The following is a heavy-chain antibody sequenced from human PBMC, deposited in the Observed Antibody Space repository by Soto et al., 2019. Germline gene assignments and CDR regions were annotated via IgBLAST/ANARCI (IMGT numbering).Heavy chain of an antibody. CDR1: GFTFSSYS. Sequence: GGSLRLSCAASGFTFSSYSMNWVRQAPGKGLEWVSSISSSSSYIYYADSVKGRFTISRDNAKNSLYLQMNSLRAEDTAVYYCARDPGSSGLNIPDIVLMRGYYMDVWGKGTTVTVSS. CDR3: ARDPGSSGLNIPDIVLMRGYYMDV. J-gene: IGHJ6*03. CDR2: ISSSSSYI. V-gene: IGHV3-21*01. D-gene: IGHD2-8*01.